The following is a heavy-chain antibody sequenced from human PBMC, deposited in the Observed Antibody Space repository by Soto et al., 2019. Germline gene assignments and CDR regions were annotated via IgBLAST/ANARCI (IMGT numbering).Heavy chain of an antibody. CDR3: ARAGDYDSWSGYTSQYYYYGMDV. V-gene: IGHV6-1*01. J-gene: IGHJ6*02. CDR2: TYYRSKWYN. Sequence: QALSLTSAISGDRVSSNSAACNLIRHSPSRGLEWLGRTYYRSKWYNDYAVSVKSRITINPDTSKNQFSLQLNSLTPEDTAVYYCARAGDYDSWSGYTSQYYYYGMDVWGQGTTVTVSS. D-gene: IGHD3-3*01. CDR1: GDRVSSNSAA.